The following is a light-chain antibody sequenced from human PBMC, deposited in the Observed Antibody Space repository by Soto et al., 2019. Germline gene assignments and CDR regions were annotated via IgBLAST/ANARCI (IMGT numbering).Light chain of an antibody. CDR1: SSNLGSNY. CDR2: WNN. J-gene: IGLJ2*01. CDR3: AAWYDGLSGAVV. Sequence: QSVLTQPPSASGAPGQRVTISCSGSSSNLGSNYVDWYQQLPATAPELLIYWNNQQPSGVRVPFSGSKSGTSASLALSGLRFEDEADYYCAAWYDGLSGAVVFGGGTKLTVL. V-gene: IGLV1-47*01.